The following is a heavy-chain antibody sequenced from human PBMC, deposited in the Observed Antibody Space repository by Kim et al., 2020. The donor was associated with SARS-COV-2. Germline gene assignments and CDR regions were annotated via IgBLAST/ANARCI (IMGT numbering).Heavy chain of an antibody. Sequence: GGSLRLSCAASGFTFSSYGMHWVRQAPGKGLEWVAVISYDGSNKYYADSVKGLFTISRDNSKNTLYLQMNSLRAEDTAVYYCAKETLRFLEWLPHGGMDVWGQGTTITVSS. D-gene: IGHD3-3*01. CDR1: GFTFSSYG. CDR3: AKETLRFLEWLPHGGMDV. V-gene: IGHV3-30*18. J-gene: IGHJ6*02. CDR2: ISYDGSNK.